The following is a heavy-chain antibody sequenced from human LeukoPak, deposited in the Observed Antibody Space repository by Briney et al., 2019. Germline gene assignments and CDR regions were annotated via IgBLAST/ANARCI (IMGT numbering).Heavy chain of an antibody. D-gene: IGHD1-7*01. J-gene: IGHJ4*02. CDR3: AREFRDNWNYDTGRYYFDY. V-gene: IGHV1-18*01. CDR1: GYTFTSYG. Sequence: ASVKVSCKASGYTFTSYGISWVRQAPGQRLEWMGWISAYNGNTNYAQKPQSRVTMTTDTSPSTAYMEPRSLRSDDTAVYYCAREFRDNWNYDTGRYYFDYWGQGTLVTVSS. CDR2: ISAYNGNT.